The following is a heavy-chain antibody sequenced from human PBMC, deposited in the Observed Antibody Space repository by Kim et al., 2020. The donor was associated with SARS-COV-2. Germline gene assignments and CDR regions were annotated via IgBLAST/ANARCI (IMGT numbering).Heavy chain of an antibody. J-gene: IGHJ4*02. V-gene: IGHV1-8*01. CDR3: ARKGASDY. D-gene: IGHD1-26*01. CDR2: GNT. Sequence: GNTGYARKCQGRVTMTRDASISTAYMELSSLKSEDTAVYYCARKGASDYWGQGTQVTVSS.